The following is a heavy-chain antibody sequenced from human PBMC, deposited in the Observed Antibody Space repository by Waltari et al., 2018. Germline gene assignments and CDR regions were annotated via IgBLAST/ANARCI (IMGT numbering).Heavy chain of an antibody. D-gene: IGHD2-15*01. Sequence: QVQLVQSGAEVKKPGASVKVSCKASGYTFTSYAMHWVRQAPGQRLEWMGWINAGNGNTKYAQKFQGRVTITRDTSASTAYMELSSLRSEDTAVYYCASRYYCSGGSCLTGGFDPWGQGTLVTVSS. CDR3: ASRYYCSGGSCLTGGFDP. CDR2: INAGNGNT. J-gene: IGHJ5*02. V-gene: IGHV1-3*01. CDR1: GYTFTSYA.